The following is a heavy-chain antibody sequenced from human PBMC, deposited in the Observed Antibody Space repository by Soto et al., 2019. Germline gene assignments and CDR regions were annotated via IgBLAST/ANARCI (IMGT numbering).Heavy chain of an antibody. CDR2: IYYSGST. V-gene: IGHV4-39*01. D-gene: IGHD7-27*01. CDR3: ARHDHGRWGNKSGWFDP. CDR1: GGSISSSSYY. Sequence: SETLSLTCTVSGGSISSSSYYWGWIRQPPGKGLEWIGSIYYSGSTYYNPSLKSRVTISVDTSKNQFSLKLSSVTAADTAVYYCARHDHGRWGNKSGWFDPWGQGTLVTVSS. J-gene: IGHJ5*02.